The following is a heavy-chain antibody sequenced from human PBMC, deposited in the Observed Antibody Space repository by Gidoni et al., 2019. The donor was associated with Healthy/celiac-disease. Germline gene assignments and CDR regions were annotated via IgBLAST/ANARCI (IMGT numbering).Heavy chain of an antibody. CDR3: ATTSSGSYFGYFDY. V-gene: IGHV3-30*03. D-gene: IGHD1-26*01. J-gene: IGHJ4*02. Sequence: QYTISRGNSKNTLYLQMNSLRAEDTAVYYCATTSSGSYFGYFDYWGQGTLVTVSS.